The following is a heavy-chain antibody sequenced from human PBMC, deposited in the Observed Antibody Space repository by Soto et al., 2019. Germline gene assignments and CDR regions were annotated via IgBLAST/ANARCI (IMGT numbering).Heavy chain of an antibody. J-gene: IGHJ6*02. CDR3: GRGVRWYRYYYYYGMDV. D-gene: IGHD2-15*01. V-gene: IGHV4-39*01. CDR1: GGSISSSSYY. Sequence: SETLSLTCTVSGGSISSSSYYWGWIRQPPGKGLEWIGSIYYSGSTYYNPSPKSRVTISVDTSKNQFSLKLSSVTAADTAVYYCGRGVRWYRYYYYYGMDVWGQGTTVTVSS. CDR2: IYYSGST.